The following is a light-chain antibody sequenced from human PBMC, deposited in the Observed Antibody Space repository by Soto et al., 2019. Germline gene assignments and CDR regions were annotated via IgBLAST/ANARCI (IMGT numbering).Light chain of an antibody. V-gene: IGKV3-20*01. J-gene: IGKJ2*02. CDR3: QQYGSPPST. CDR1: QSVRSSY. CDR2: GAS. Sequence: EIELTQSPGTLSLSPGERATLSCRASQSVRSSYLAWYQQKPGQAPRLLIYGASSRATGIPDRFSGSGSGTDFTLTISRLEPEDFAVYYCQQYGSPPSTFGQGTKLEIK.